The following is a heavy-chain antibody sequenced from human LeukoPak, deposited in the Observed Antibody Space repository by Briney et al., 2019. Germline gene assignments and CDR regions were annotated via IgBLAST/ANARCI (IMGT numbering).Heavy chain of an antibody. CDR3: AKGAGIAAGREDY. CDR1: XFTXSSYA. CDR2: ISGSGGST. Sequence: PGXSXXXSCXXSXFTXSSYAXSWVRQAPGKGLEWVSAISGSGGSTYYADSVKGRFTISRDNDKNRVYVQMNSLRAEDTAVYYCAKGAGIAAGREDYWGQGTLVTVSS. D-gene: IGHD6-25*01. V-gene: IGHV3-23*01. J-gene: IGHJ4*02.